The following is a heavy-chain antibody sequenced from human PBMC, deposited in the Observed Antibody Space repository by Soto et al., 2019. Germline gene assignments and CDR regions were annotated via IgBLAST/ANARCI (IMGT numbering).Heavy chain of an antibody. CDR2: IYYSGST. CDR3: ARAQNTAMVTVDY. J-gene: IGHJ4*02. Sequence: PSETLSLTCTVSGGSISSGDYYWSWIRQPPGKGLEWIGYIYYSGSTYYNPSLKSRVTISVDTSKNQFSLKLSSVTAADTAVYYCARAQNTAMVTVDYWGQGTLVTVSS. V-gene: IGHV4-30-4*01. D-gene: IGHD5-18*01. CDR1: GGSISSGDYY.